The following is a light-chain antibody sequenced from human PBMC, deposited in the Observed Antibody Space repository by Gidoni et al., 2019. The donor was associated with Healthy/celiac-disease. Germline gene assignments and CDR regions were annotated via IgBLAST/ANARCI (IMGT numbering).Light chain of an antibody. CDR1: QSISSY. CDR3: QQSYSTPGT. V-gene: IGKV1-39*01. CDR2: AAS. Sequence: DIQMTQAPSSLSASVGDRVTITCRASQSISSYLNWDQQKPGKAPKLLIYAASSLQSGVPSRFSVSGSGTDFTLTISSLQPEDFATYYCQQSYSTPGTFGGGTKVEIK. J-gene: IGKJ4*01.